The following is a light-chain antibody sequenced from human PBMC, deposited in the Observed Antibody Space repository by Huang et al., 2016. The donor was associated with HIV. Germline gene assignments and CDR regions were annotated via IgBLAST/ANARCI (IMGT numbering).Light chain of an antibody. CDR1: ESIVRN. J-gene: IGKJ2*01. V-gene: IGKV3-15*01. CDR2: GAS. Sequence: VMTQSPATLSVSPGERATLSCRASESIVRNLAWYQQRPGQSPRLLIYGASVRLPGIPDRFRGSGAGTEFSLTISSLQSEDFAVYYCQQYNKWPPYTYGQGTKLEIK. CDR3: QQYNKWPPYT.